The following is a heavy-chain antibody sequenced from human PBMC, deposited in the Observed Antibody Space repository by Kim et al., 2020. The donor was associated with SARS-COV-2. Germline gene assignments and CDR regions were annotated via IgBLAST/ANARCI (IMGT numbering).Heavy chain of an antibody. J-gene: IGHJ3*01. D-gene: IGHD3-22*01. CDR1: GFSFDTYD. V-gene: IGHV3-33*01. Sequence: GGSLRLSCAASGFSFDTYDMHWVRQAPGKGLEWVSLIWYDGRNEKYADSVRGRFTISRDNSKNTLYLQMNSLRDEDTAVYYCARNRDTYYYDSSGYNVWG. CDR2: IWYDGRNE. CDR3: ARNRDTYYYDSSGYNV.